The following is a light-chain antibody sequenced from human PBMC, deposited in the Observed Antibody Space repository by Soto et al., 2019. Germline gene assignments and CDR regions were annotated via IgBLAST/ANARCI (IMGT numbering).Light chain of an antibody. Sequence: EIVMTQSPATLSVSPGERATLSCRASQSVSSNLAWYQQKPGQAPRLLIYGASTRATGIPARFSGSGSGTEFTLTISSLQSEDFAVYYCQQYSNWPYIFGQGTKVDIK. CDR3: QQYSNWPYI. J-gene: IGKJ2*01. CDR2: GAS. CDR1: QSVSSN. V-gene: IGKV3-15*01.